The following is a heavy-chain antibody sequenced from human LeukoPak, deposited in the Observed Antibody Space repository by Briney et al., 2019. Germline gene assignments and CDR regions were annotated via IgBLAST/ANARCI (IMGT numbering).Heavy chain of an antibody. V-gene: IGHV3-7*01. D-gene: IGHD2-2*01. Sequence: GGSLRLSCAASGFTFSSYWMSWVRQAPGKGLEWVANIRQDGSEKYYVDSVKGQFTISRDNAKNSLYLQMTSLRAEDTAVYYCAREDRSTSCCIDYWGQGTLVTVSS. CDR2: IRQDGSEK. CDR1: GFTFSSYW. J-gene: IGHJ4*02. CDR3: AREDRSTSCCIDY.